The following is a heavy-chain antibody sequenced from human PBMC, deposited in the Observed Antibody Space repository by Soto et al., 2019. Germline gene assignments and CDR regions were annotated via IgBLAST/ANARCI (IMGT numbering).Heavy chain of an antibody. Sequence: PGGSLRLSCAASGFTFSSYGMHWVRPAPGKGLEWVAVIWYDGSNKYYADSVKGRFTISRDKPKNTVYLQMNSLRAEDRAVYYCAREWFPGPFDYWGQGTLVTVSS. D-gene: IGHD3-22*01. J-gene: IGHJ4*02. CDR1: GFTFSSYG. CDR2: IWYDGSNK. V-gene: IGHV3-33*01. CDR3: AREWFPGPFDY.